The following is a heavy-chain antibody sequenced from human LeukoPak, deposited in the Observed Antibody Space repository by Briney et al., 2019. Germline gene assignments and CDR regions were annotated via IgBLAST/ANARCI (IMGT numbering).Heavy chain of an antibody. CDR2: IYSGGST. V-gene: IGHV3-53*01. CDR1: GFTVSNNY. D-gene: IGHD5-18*01. Sequence: GGSLRLSCAASGFTVSNNYVSWVRQAPGKGLVWVSVIYSGGSTYYADSVKGRFTISGDNSKNTVSLQMNSLRADDPAVYYCASGWGVNTAIDTLAYWGQGTLVTVSS. CDR3: ASGWGVNTAIDTLAY. J-gene: IGHJ4*02.